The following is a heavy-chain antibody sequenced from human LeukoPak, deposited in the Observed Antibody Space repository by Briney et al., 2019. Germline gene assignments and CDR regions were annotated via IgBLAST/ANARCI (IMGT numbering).Heavy chain of an antibody. J-gene: IGHJ6*02. Sequence: SETLSLTCAVYGGSFSGYYWSWIRQPPGKGLEWIGEINHSGSTNYNPSLKSRVTISVDTSKNQFSLKLSSVTAADTAVYYCARGLIGDSSSWNKYYYYYGMDVWGQGTTVTVSS. CDR2: INHSGST. V-gene: IGHV4-34*01. CDR3: ARGLIGDSSSWNKYYYYYGMDV. D-gene: IGHD6-13*01. CDR1: GGSFSGYY.